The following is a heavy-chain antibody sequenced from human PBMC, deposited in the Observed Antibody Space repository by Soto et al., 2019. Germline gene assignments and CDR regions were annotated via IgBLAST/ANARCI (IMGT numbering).Heavy chain of an antibody. CDR3: SKWIAAACILAYYYYGMDV. J-gene: IGHJ6*02. D-gene: IGHD6-13*01. CDR1: GFTFSSYS. V-gene: IGHV3-23*01. Sequence: GGSLRLSCAGSGFTFSSYSMSWVRQAPGKGLEWVCVISGSGGSKYYADPVNGRITIFRANYKNTVFLPMNSPAADDTAVYYWSKWIAAACILAYYYYGMDVWGQGITVTVSS. CDR2: ISGSGGSK.